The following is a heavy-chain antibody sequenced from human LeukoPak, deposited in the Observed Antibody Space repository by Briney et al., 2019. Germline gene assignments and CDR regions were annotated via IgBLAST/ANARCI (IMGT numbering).Heavy chain of an antibody. CDR2: INPNSGGT. CDR3: ARGGRGRWLQSYYFDC. D-gene: IGHD5-24*01. CDR1: GYTFTSYG. Sequence: ASVKVSCKASGYTFTSYGISWVRQAPGQGLEWMGWINPNSGGTNYAQKFQGWVTMTRDTSISTAYMELSRLRSDDTAVYYCARGGRGRWLQSYYFDCWGQGTLVTVSS. J-gene: IGHJ4*02. V-gene: IGHV1-2*04.